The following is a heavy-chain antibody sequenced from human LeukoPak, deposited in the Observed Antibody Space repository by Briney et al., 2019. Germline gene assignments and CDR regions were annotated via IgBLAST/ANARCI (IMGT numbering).Heavy chain of an antibody. Sequence: GGSLRLSCAASGFTFRSYWMHWVRQTPGKGLVWVSRINGDGSNTTDADSVKGRFTTSRDTAKNTLYLQMISLRADDTAVYYCARGSGSYSSDAFDIWGQGTMVTVSS. CDR2: INGDGSNT. V-gene: IGHV3-74*01. CDR3: ARGSGSYSSDAFDI. D-gene: IGHD3-10*01. CDR1: GFTFRSYW. J-gene: IGHJ3*02.